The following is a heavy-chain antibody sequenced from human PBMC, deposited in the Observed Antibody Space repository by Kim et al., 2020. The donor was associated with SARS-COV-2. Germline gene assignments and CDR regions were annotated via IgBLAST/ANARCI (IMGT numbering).Heavy chain of an antibody. J-gene: IGHJ6*02. Sequence: GGSLRLSCAASGFTFSSYSMNWVRQAPGKGLEWVSSISSSSSYIYYADSVKGRFTISRDNPKNSLYLQMNSLRAEDTAVYYCARVLLEWLFSHVDYYGMGVWGQGTTVTVSS. CDR1: GFTFSSYS. CDR3: ARVLLEWLFSHVDYYGMGV. CDR2: ISSSSSYI. V-gene: IGHV3-21*01. D-gene: IGHD3-3*01.